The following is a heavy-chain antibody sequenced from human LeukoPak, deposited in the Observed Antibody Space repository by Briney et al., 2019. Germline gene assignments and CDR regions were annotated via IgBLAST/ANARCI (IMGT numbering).Heavy chain of an antibody. D-gene: IGHD6-13*01. CDR1: GGSFSGYY. J-gene: IGHJ5*02. Sequence: SETLSLTCAHYGGSFSGYYWSWIRQPPGKGLEWIGEINHSGSTNYNPSLKSRVTISVDTSKNQFSLKLSSVTAADTAVYYCARRFAAAGTDWFDPWGQGTLVTVSS. V-gene: IGHV4-34*01. CDR3: ARRFAAAGTDWFDP. CDR2: INHSGST.